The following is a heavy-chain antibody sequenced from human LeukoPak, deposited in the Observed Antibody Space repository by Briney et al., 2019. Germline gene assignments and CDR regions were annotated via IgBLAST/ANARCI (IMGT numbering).Heavy chain of an antibody. CDR3: TRSAVGTSCCTAVDY. CDR2: ISTSGDRT. CDR1: GFTFSTYA. J-gene: IGHJ4*02. V-gene: IGHV3-23*01. D-gene: IGHD1-26*01. Sequence: GGSLRLSCAASGFTFSTYAMTWVRQAPGKGLEWVSGISTSGDRTYYADSVKGRFTISRDNSKNTLYLQMNSLRAEDTAEYYCTRSAVGTSCCTAVDYWGQGTLVTVSS.